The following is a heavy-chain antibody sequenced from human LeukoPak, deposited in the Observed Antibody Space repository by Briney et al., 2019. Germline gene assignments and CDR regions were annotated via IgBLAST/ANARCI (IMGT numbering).Heavy chain of an antibody. CDR3: ARGLGEYGRGGSCATPYFDI. Sequence: GGSLRLSCAASGFTFSSYDMHWVRQATGKGLEWVSAIGTAGDTYYPGSVKGRFTISRENAKNSLYLQMNSLRAGDTALYYCARGLGEYGRGGSCATPYFDIWGQGTMVTVSS. D-gene: IGHD2-15*01. CDR2: IGTAGDT. V-gene: IGHV3-13*01. CDR1: GFTFSSYD. J-gene: IGHJ3*02.